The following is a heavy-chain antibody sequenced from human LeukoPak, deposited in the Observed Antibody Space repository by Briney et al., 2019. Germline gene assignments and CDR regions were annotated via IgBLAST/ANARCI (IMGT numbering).Heavy chain of an antibody. CDR1: GFTFSSYE. V-gene: IGHV3-48*03. D-gene: IGHD6-19*01. J-gene: IGHJ4*02. Sequence: GGSLRLSCAASGFTFSSYEMNWVRQAPGKGLEWVSYISSSGSTIYYADSVKGRFTISRDNAKNSLYLQMNSLRAEDTAVYYCARYPPASSGWRDTYYFDYWGQGTLVTVSS. CDR2: ISSSGSTI. CDR3: ARYPPASSGWRDTYYFDY.